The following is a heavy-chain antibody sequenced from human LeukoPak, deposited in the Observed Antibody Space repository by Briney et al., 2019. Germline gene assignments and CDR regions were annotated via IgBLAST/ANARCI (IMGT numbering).Heavy chain of an antibody. CDR3: ARASSTRSWFDP. V-gene: IGHV1-8*01. Sequence: ASVKVSCKASGYTFTSYDINWVRQATGQGLEWMGWMNPNSGNTGYAQKFQGRVTMTRNTSISTAYMELSSLRSEDTAVYYCARASSTRSWFDPCGQGTLVTVSS. J-gene: IGHJ5*02. CDR1: GYTFTSYD. D-gene: IGHD2-2*01. CDR2: MNPNSGNT.